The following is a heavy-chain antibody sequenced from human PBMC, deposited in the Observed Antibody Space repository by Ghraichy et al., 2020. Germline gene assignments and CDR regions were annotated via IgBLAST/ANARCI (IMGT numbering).Heavy chain of an antibody. V-gene: IGHV3-64D*06. Sequence: GGSLRLSCSASGFTFSSYAMHWVRQAPGKGLEYVSAISSNGGSTYYADSVKGRFTISRDNSKNTLYLQMSSLRAEDTAVYYCVKGDSSGYPSPYYFDYWGQGTMVTVSS. CDR1: GFTFSSYA. CDR3: VKGDSSGYPSPYYFDY. D-gene: IGHD3-22*01. CDR2: ISSNGGST. J-gene: IGHJ4*02.